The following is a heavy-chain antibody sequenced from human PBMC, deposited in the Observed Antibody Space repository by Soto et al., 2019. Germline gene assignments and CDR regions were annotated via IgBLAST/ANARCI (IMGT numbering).Heavy chain of an antibody. CDR3: AKDMQPDSWCEIDY. D-gene: IGHD6-13*01. CDR1: GFTFSVYT. CDR2: IYGNGGGT. J-gene: IGHJ4*02. Sequence: EVQLLESGGGVVQPGGSLRLSCSASGFTFSVYTMNWVRQAPGKGLEWVSGIYGNGGGTFYVDSVKGRFTISRDNSKNTLYLQMNSLRAEDTAVYYCAKDMQPDSWCEIDYWGQGTLVIVSS. V-gene: IGHV3-23*01.